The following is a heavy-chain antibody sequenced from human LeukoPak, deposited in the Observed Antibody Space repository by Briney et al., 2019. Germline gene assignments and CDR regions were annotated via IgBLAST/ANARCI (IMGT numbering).Heavy chain of an antibody. Sequence: GGSLRLSCAASGFSFSRFYTSWVRQTPGKALEWISYIPTSGISVQYADSVRGRFTASRDDAMNSLHLQMDSLRVEDTAVYYCTRAEGLGPGAHFDQRGQGALVIVSS. J-gene: IGHJ4*02. CDR1: GFSFSRFY. CDR2: IPTSGISV. V-gene: IGHV3-11*01. CDR3: TRAEGLGPGAHFDQ.